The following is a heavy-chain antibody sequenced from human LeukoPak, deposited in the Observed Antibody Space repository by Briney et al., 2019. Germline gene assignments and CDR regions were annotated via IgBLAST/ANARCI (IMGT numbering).Heavy chain of an antibody. D-gene: IGHD3-3*01. V-gene: IGHV3-7*01. CDR3: VKYES. J-gene: IGHJ4*02. Sequence: GGSLRLSCAASGFTFSKYWMTWVRQAPGKGLEWVANIKEDGSEKYYVDSVKGRFTISRDNAKNSLYLQMNSLRVEDTAMYYCVKYESWGQGTLVTVSS. CDR2: IKEDGSEK. CDR1: GFTFSKYW.